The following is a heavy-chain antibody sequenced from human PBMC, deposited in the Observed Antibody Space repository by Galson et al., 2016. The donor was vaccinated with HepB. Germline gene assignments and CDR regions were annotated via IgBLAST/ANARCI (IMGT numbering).Heavy chain of an antibody. CDR1: GFSLSGYS. J-gene: IGHJ4*02. CDR2: IRSTGTPT. Sequence: SLRLSCAASGFSLSGYSMNWVRQAPGKGQEWVSYIRSTGTPTHYADSVKGRFTISRDVAKNSVYLQMSSLRDEDTAVYYCARDPHSLDFWGQGTLVTVSS. V-gene: IGHV3-48*02. CDR3: ARDPHSLDF. D-gene: IGHD2-21*01.